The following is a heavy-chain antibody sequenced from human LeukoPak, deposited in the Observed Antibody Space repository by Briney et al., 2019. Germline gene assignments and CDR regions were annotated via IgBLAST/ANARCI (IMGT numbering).Heavy chain of an antibody. CDR3: ARHGGHGDYFDY. V-gene: IGHV4-39*01. J-gene: IGHJ4*02. Sequence: SETLSLTCTVSGGSISSSSYYWGWIRQPPGKGLEWIGSIYYSGGTYYNPSLKSRVTISVDTSKNQFSLKLSSVTAADTAVYYCARHGGHGDYFDYWGQGTLVTVSS. CDR2: IYYSGGT. CDR1: GGSISSSSYY. D-gene: IGHD4-17*01.